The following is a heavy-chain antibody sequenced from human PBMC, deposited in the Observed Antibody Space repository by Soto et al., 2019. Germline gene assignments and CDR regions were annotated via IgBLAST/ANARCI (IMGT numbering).Heavy chain of an antibody. D-gene: IGHD3-10*01. V-gene: IGHV3-7*03. CDR1: GFTFSSYW. CDR2: IKQDGSEK. J-gene: IGHJ6*02. Sequence: TVGSLRLSCAASGFTFSSYWMSWVRQAPGKGLEWVANIKQDGSEKYYVDSVKGRFTISRDNAKNSLYLQMNSLRAEDTAVYYCAREDTRSYGSGSYLNYYYYGMDVWGQGTTVTVSS. CDR3: AREDTRSYGSGSYLNYYYYGMDV.